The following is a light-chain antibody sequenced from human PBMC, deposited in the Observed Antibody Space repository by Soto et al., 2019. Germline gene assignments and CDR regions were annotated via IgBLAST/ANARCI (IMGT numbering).Light chain of an antibody. Sequence: QSVLTQPASVSGSPGQSITISCTGTSSDIGGYNYVSWYQQHPGNAPQLIIYDVTNRPSGVSNRFSGSKSGNTASLTISGLQAEDEADFYCSSFTSSSTWVFGGGTQLTVL. CDR2: DVT. CDR3: SSFTSSSTWV. V-gene: IGLV2-14*01. J-gene: IGLJ3*02. CDR1: SSDIGGYNY.